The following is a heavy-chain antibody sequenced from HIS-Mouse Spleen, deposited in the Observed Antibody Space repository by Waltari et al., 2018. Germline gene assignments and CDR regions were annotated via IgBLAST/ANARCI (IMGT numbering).Heavy chain of an antibody. J-gene: IGHJ2*01. CDR1: GGSISSSSYY. V-gene: IGHV4-39*01. CDR3: ARHNLNYWYFDL. Sequence: QLQLQASGPGLVKPSEPLSLTCTVSGGSISSSSYYWGWIRPPPGKGLEWIGSIYYSGRTYYNPSLKSRVTISVDTSKNQFSLKLSSVTAADTAVYYCARHNLNYWYFDLWGRGTLVTVSS. CDR2: IYYSGRT.